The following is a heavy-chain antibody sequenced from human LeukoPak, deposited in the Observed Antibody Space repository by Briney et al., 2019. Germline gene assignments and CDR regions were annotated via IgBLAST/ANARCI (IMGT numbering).Heavy chain of an antibody. V-gene: IGHV3-49*04. CDR1: GFTFGDYA. J-gene: IGHJ4*02. CDR2: IRSEEYGGTP. Sequence: QPGRSLRLSCRGSGFTFGDYAVTWDRQAPGKGLQWVGFIRSEEYGGTPDYATSVKGRFTISRENSESTAYLQINSLRTEDTAVYYCTRALSGWTGYSDFWGQGTVVTVSS. CDR3: TRALSGWTGYSDF. D-gene: IGHD6-19*01.